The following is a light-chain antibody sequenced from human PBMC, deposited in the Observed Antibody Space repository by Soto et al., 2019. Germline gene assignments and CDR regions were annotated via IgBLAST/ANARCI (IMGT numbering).Light chain of an antibody. CDR2: GVT. CDR1: SSDVGGYNY. J-gene: IGLJ1*01. CDR3: SSYTSASTQIYL. V-gene: IGLV2-14*01. Sequence: QSALTQPASVSGSPGQSITISCTGTSSDVGGYNYVSWYQQHPGIAPKLLIYGVTNRPSGVSTRFSGSKSGNTASLTISGLQAEDEADDHCSSYTSASTQIYLFGTGTKLTVL.